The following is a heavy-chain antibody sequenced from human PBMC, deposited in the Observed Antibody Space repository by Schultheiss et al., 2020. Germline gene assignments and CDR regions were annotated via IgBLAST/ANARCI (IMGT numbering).Heavy chain of an antibody. V-gene: IGHV4-61*02. CDR1: GGSISSGSYY. CDR2: IYYSGST. J-gene: IGHJ4*02. CDR3: VRRRDGYQYFDY. Sequence: SQPLSLTCTVSGGSISSGSYYWSWIRQPAGKGLEWIGSIYYSGSTNYNPSLKSRVTISVDTSKNQFSLKLSSVTAADTAVYYCVRRRDGYQYFDYWGQGTLVTVS. D-gene: IGHD5-24*01.